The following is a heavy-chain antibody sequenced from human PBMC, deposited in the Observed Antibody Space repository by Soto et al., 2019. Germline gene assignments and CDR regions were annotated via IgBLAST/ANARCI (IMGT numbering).Heavy chain of an antibody. CDR3: ARGATVTQYDY. CDR2: GSYSGTT. CDR1: GVSVSSGSFY. J-gene: IGHJ4*02. V-gene: IGHV4-61*01. Sequence: QVQLKESGPGLVKPSETLSLTCTVSGVSVSSGSFYWAWIRQPPGKGLEWIGFGSYSGTTNYKPSLTSRVTISVDTSRSQISLTVSSLTAADTAVYYCARGATVTQYDYWGQGTLVTVSS. D-gene: IGHD4-17*01.